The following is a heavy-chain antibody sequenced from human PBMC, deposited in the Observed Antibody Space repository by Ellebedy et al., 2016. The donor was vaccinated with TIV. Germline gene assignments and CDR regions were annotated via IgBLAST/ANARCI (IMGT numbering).Heavy chain of an antibody. CDR2: INRGGST. CDR1: GGSFSDYY. V-gene: IGHV4-34*01. D-gene: IGHD2/OR15-2a*01. CDR3: ARHNSGYVDY. Sequence: MPSETLSLTCAVYGGSFSDYYWSWIRQPPGKGLEWIGEINRGGSTNYNPSLTSRVTISVDTSKNQFSLNLRSVTAADTAVYYCARHNSGYVDYWGQGTLVTVSS. J-gene: IGHJ4*02.